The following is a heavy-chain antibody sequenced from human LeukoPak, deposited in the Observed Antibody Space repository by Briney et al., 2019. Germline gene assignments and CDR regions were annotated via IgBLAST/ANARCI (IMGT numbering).Heavy chain of an antibody. CDR3: IKGFEY. Sequence: GASVKVSCKASGYTFTNYAFTWVRQAPGQGLEWMGWISAYNGDTNYAQILQGRVTLTADTSTNTAYMELRSLRSDDTAVYYCIKGFEYRGQGTLVTFSS. CDR1: GYTFTNYA. J-gene: IGHJ4*02. CDR2: ISAYNGDT. V-gene: IGHV1-18*01. D-gene: IGHD3-10*01.